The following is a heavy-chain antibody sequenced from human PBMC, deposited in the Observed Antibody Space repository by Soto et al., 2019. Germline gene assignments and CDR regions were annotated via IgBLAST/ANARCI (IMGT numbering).Heavy chain of an antibody. D-gene: IGHD4-17*01. CDR2: IFHTGNT. CDR1: GGSISSRNW. J-gene: IGHJ6*02. V-gene: IGHV4-4*02. CDR3: ARILTTLTTYGLDV. Sequence: QLQLQESGPGLVKPSETLSLTCAISGGSISSRNWWTWVRQTPGRGLEWIGEIFHTGNTKFNPSLQSRVTLSLDQSNNHFSLTLRSVTAADTAVYYCARILTTLTTYGLDVWGQGTTVTVSS.